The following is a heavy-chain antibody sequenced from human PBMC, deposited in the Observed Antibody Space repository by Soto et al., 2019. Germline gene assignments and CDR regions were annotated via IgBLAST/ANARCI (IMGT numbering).Heavy chain of an antibody. CDR2: INPDNGDT. CDR3: ARDSSSSRSFDY. V-gene: IGHV1-3*01. Sequence: VASVKVSCKASGYTFNIYAIHWVRQAPGQSLEWMGWINPDNGDTKYSQIFQGRVTITWDTSAHTAYMDLSSLRSEDTADYFCARDSSSSRSFDYWGQGARVTVSS. CDR1: GYTFNIYA. D-gene: IGHD6-6*01. J-gene: IGHJ4*02.